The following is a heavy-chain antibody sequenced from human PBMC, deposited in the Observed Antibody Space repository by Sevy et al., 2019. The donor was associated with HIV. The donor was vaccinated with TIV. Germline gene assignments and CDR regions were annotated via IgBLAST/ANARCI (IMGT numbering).Heavy chain of an antibody. V-gene: IGHV3-49*03. Sequence: GGSLRLSCTASGFTFGDFAMSWFRQAPGEGLEWISFIRSKAYGGTTEYAPSVKGRFTVSRDDSRSTAYLQMDSLKTADTAVYYCTRDHVRPTFDFDHWGQGTLVTVSS. J-gene: IGHJ4*02. D-gene: IGHD3-16*02. CDR3: TRDHVRPTFDFDH. CDR2: IRSKAYGGTT. CDR1: GFTFGDFA.